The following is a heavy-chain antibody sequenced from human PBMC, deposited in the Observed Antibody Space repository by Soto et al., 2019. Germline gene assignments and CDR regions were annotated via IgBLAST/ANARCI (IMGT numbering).Heavy chain of an antibody. CDR3: ARDLRYSGYDYNWFDP. V-gene: IGHV4-61*01. Sequence: PSETLSLTCAVSGYSISSGYYWGWIRQPPGKGLEWIGYIYYSGSTNYNPSLKSRVTISVDTSKNQFSLKLSSVTAADTAVYYCARDLRYSGYDYNWFDPWGQGTLVTVSS. J-gene: IGHJ5*02. D-gene: IGHD5-12*01. CDR2: IYYSGST. CDR1: GYSISSGYY.